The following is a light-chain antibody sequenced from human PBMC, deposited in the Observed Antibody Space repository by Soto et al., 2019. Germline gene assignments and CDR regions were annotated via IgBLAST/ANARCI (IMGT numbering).Light chain of an antibody. J-gene: IGKJ4*01. CDR1: QSVSSY. CDR2: DAS. Sequence: EIVLTQSPVTLSLSPGERATLSCRASQSVSSYLAWYQQKPGQAPRLLSYDASKRATGIPARFSGSRSGTDFTLTISTLEHEDFEVYSCQQRSKWPSTFGGGTQVEIK. V-gene: IGKV3-11*01. CDR3: QQRSKWPST.